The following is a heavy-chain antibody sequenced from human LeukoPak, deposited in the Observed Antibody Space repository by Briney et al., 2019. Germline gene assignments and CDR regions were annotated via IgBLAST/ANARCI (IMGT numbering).Heavy chain of an antibody. CDR1: GGTFGRHS. Sequence: ASVKVSCKVSGGTFGRHSITWVRQAPGQGLEWMGAISPIFGTANYAQKFQGRLTITADESTTTAYMELSSLTSEDTAMFYCATRTGYDYSYCADDSWGQGTLVTVSS. CDR2: ISPIFGTA. V-gene: IGHV1-69*01. D-gene: IGHD1-1*01. J-gene: IGHJ5*01. CDR3: ATRTGYDYSYCADDS.